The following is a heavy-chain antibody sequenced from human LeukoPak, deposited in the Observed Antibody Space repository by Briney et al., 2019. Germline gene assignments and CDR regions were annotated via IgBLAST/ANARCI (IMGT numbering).Heavy chain of an antibody. CDR2: IRYDGSNK. Sequence: GGSLRLSCAASGFTFSSYEMNWVRQAPGKGLEGVAFIRYDGSNKYYADSVKGRFTISRDNSKNTLYLQMNSLRAEDTAVYYCAKDQEYRGGDQITPQIDIWGQGTMVTVSS. CDR3: AKDQEYRGGDQITPQIDI. V-gene: IGHV3-30*02. D-gene: IGHD2-21*02. CDR1: GFTFSSYE. J-gene: IGHJ3*02.